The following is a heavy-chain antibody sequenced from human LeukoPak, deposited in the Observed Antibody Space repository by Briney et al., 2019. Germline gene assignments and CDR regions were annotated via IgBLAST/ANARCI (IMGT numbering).Heavy chain of an antibody. CDR1: GFTFSSYG. Sequence: GRSLRLSCAASGFTFSSYGMHWVRQAPGKGLEWVAVISYDGSNKYYADPVKGRFTISRDNSKNTLYLQMNSLRAEDTAVYYCAKESRLHEYFQHWGQGTLVTVSS. CDR3: AKESRLHEYFQH. CDR2: ISYDGSNK. V-gene: IGHV3-30*18. J-gene: IGHJ1*01. D-gene: IGHD6-25*01.